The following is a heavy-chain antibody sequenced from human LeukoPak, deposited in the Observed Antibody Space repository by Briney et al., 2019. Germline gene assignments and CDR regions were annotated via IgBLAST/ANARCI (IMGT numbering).Heavy chain of an antibody. CDR3: ARAVRWFGELSQIDY. J-gene: IGHJ4*02. V-gene: IGHV4-38-2*02. CDR2: IYHSGTT. Sequence: SETLSLTCTVSGYSISSAYYWGWVRPPPGKGLEWIAIIYHSGTTYYKPSLKSRVTISVDTSKNHFSLKLSSVTAADTAIYFCARAVRWFGELSQIDYWGQGTLVTVSS. CDR1: GYSISSAYY. D-gene: IGHD3-10*01.